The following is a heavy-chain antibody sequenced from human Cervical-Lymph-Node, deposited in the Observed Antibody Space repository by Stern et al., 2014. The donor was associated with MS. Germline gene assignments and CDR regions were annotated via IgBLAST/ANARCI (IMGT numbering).Heavy chain of an antibody. J-gene: IGHJ5*02. Sequence: QVQLQESGPGLVKPSQTLSLTCTVSGGSISSGSYYWSWIRQPAGKGLEWIGRIYTSGSTKHNPSLQSRVTISADPPKNHFSLKRSFVTAADTAVYYCARETVAADNNWFDPWGQGTLVTVSS. CDR3: ARETVAADNNWFDP. CDR1: GGSISSGSYY. V-gene: IGHV4-61*02. CDR2: IYTSGST. D-gene: IGHD6-19*01.